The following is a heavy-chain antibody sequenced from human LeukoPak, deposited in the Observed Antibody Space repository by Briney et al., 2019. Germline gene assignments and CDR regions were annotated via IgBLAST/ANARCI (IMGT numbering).Heavy chain of an antibody. CDR1: GFTFSSND. J-gene: IGHJ4*02. V-gene: IGHV3-66*01. Sequence: AGGSLRLSCAASGFTFSSNDMSWVRQAPGKGLEWVSLIYSGRSTYYADSVKGRFIISRDNSKNTLYLQMNSLRAEDTAVYYCARYSGTFSNSYFDCWGQGTLVTVSS. CDR3: ARYSGTFSNSYFDC. D-gene: IGHD1-26*01. CDR2: IYSGRST.